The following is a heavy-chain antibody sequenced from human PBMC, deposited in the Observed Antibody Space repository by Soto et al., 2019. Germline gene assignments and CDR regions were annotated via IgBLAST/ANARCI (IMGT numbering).Heavy chain of an antibody. J-gene: IGHJ3*02. CDR2: ISCGGGST. CDR3: ARVRSVRGTMRVVVSLDAFDI. V-gene: IGHV3-23*01. Sequence: GGSLRLSCAASGFTFGSYAMSWVRQAPGKGLEWVSLISCGGGSTYYVDSVKGRFTISRDNSKNTLYLQMNSLRPEDTTVYYCARVRSVRGTMRVVVSLDAFDIWGQGTMVTV. CDR1: GFTFGSYA. D-gene: IGHD3-22*01.